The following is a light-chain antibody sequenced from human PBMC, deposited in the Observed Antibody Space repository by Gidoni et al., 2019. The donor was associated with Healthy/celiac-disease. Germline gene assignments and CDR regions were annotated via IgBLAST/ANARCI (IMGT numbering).Light chain of an antibody. CDR2: ENN. V-gene: IGLV1-51*01. Sequence: QSVLTQPPSVSAAPGQKVTISCSGSSSNIGNNYVSCYQQLPGPAPKLLIYENNKRPSGIPDRFSGSKSGTSATLGITGLQTGDEADYYCGTWDSSLSAPVFGGGTQLTGL. J-gene: IGLJ7*01. CDR1: SSNIGNNY. CDR3: GTWDSSLSAPV.